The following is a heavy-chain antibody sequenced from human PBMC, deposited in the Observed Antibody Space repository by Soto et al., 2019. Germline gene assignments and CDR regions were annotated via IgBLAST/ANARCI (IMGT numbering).Heavy chain of an antibody. V-gene: IGHV3-23*01. D-gene: IGHD2-2*01. J-gene: IGHJ6*02. Sequence: GSLRLSCAASGFTFSSYAMSWVRQAPGKGLEWVSAISGSGGSTYYADSVKGRFTISRDNSKNTLYLQMNSLRAEDTAVYYCAKEQLGYCSSTSCRYYYYGMDVWGQGTTVTVSS. CDR1: GFTFSSYA. CDR2: ISGSGGST. CDR3: AKEQLGYCSSTSCRYYYYGMDV.